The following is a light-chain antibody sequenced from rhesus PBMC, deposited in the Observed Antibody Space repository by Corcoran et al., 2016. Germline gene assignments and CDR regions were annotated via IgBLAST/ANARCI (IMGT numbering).Light chain of an antibody. CDR3: QQYSSSPLT. J-gene: IGKJ4*01. CDR2: KAS. CDR1: QSISSW. Sequence: DIQMTQSPSSLSAFLGDTVTITFRASQSISSWLAWYQQKPGKAPNLLIYKASSLQRGVPSRFSGSGARTDFTLTISSLQSEDFATYYCQQYSSSPLTFGGGTKVEL. V-gene: IGKV1-22*01.